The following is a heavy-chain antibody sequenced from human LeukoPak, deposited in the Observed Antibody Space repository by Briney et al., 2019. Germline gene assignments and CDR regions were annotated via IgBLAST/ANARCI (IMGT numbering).Heavy chain of an antibody. J-gene: IGHJ5*02. CDR1: GGSISSGDYY. CDR2: ISYSGST. V-gene: IGHV4-31*03. Sequence: SETLSLTCTVSGGSISSGDYYWSWIRQHPGKGPEWIGHISYSGSTYYNPSLKSRIIISVDTSKNYFSLKLSSVTAADTAVYYCARLTTTVSAWFDPWGQGTVVTVSS. D-gene: IGHD4/OR15-4a*01. CDR3: ARLTTTVSAWFDP.